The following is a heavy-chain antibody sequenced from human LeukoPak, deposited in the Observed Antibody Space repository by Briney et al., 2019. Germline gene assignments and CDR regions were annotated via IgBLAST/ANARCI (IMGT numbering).Heavy chain of an antibody. CDR3: AREPDYVLRFLEWPD. Sequence: PSQTLSLTCTASGGSISSGGYYWSWIRQPPGKGLEWIGYIYHSGSTDYNPSLKSRVTISVDRSKNQFSLKLSSVTAADTAVYYCAREPDYVLRFLEWPDWGQGTLVTVSS. CDR1: GGSISSGGYY. D-gene: IGHD3-3*01. J-gene: IGHJ4*02. V-gene: IGHV4-30-2*01. CDR2: IYHSGST.